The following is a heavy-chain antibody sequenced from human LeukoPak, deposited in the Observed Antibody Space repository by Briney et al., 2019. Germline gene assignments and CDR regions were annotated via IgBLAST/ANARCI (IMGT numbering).Heavy chain of an antibody. CDR3: ARWVYDYVWGSYRHFDY. D-gene: IGHD3-16*02. CDR1: GYTFTSYG. V-gene: IGHV1-18*01. J-gene: IGHJ4*02. CDR2: ISAYNGNT. Sequence: ASVKVSCKASGYTFTSYGISWVRQAPGQGLEWMGWISAYNGNTNYARKLQGRVTMTTDTSTSTAYMELRSLRSDDTAVYYCARWVYDYVWGSYRHFDYWGQGTLVTVSS.